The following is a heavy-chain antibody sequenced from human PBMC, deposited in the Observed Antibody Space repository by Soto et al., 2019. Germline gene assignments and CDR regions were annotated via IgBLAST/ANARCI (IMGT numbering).Heavy chain of an antibody. CDR3: ARAKDDIDVYYYGMDV. CDR2: MNPNSGNT. Sequence: GASVKVSCKASGYTFTSYDINWVRQATGQGLEWMGWMNPNSGNTGYAQKFQGRVTMTRNTSISTAHMELSSLRSEDTAVYYCARAKDDIDVYYYGMDVWGQGTTVTVSS. V-gene: IGHV1-8*01. CDR1: GYTFTSYD. J-gene: IGHJ6*02. D-gene: IGHD1-1*01.